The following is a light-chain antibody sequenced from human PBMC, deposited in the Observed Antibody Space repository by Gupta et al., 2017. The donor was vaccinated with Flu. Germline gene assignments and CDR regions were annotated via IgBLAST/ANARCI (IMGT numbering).Light chain of an antibody. Sequence: QSVLTQPPSVSAAPGQTVHISCSGSTSNIGANYVSWYQQLPGTAPRLLIYENNKRPPGIPDRFSGSKSGTSATLGITELQTGDEADYYCGTWDNSLNFARVFGGGTRLTVL. CDR3: GTWDNSLNFARV. CDR2: ENN. J-gene: IGLJ3*02. V-gene: IGLV1-51*02. CDR1: TSNIGANY.